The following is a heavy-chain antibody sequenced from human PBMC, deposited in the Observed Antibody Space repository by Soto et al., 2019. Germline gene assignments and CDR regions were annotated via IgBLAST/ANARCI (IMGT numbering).Heavy chain of an antibody. D-gene: IGHD6-19*01. J-gene: IGHJ4*02. CDR3: AKDPSGSYYFDY. V-gene: IGHV3-30*18. Sequence: QVQLVESGGGVVQPGRSLRLSCAASGFTFSSYGMHWVRQAPGKGLEWVAVISYDGSNKYYADSVKGRFTISRDNSKNTLYLQMNSLSAEDTAVYYCAKDPSGSYYFDYWGQGTLVTVSS. CDR2: ISYDGSNK. CDR1: GFTFSSYG.